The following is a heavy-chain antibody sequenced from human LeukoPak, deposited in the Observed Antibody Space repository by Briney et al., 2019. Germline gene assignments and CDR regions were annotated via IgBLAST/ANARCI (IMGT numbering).Heavy chain of an antibody. CDR3: ARRGQGFGELWPTADFDY. CDR2: ISSSSSTV. V-gene: IGHV3-48*01. D-gene: IGHD3-10*01. J-gene: IGHJ4*02. CDR1: GFTFSSYS. Sequence: GGSLRLSCAASGFTFSSYSMNWVGQAPGKGLEWVSYISSSSSTVYYSDSVKGRFTISRDNAKNSLYPQMNSLRAEDTAVYYCARRGQGFGELWPTADFDYWGQGTLVTVSS.